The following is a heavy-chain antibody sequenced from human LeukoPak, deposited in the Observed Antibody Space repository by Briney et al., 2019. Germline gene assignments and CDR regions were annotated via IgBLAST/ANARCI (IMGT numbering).Heavy chain of an antibody. D-gene: IGHD6-6*01. CDR2: IYYSGST. CDR1: GGSISSSSYY. Sequence: SETLSLTCTVSGGSISSSSYYWGWIRQPPGKGLEWIGSIYYSGSTYYNPSLKSRVTISVDTSKNQFSLKLSSVTAADTAVYYCARDSSSSYYYFDYWGQGTLVTVSS. V-gene: IGHV4-39*07. CDR3: ARDSSSSYYYFDY. J-gene: IGHJ4*02.